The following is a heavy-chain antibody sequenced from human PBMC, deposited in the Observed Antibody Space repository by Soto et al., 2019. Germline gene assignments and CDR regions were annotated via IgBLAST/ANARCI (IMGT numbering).Heavy chain of an antibody. Sequence: QVQLQQSGPRLVKPSETLSLTCTVSSGPDRSHNWGWIRQPPGRGLEWIGYVYYTGETAYNPSLSGRVTISADTSTNDISLTLNSVTAADTAVYYCVRQGIDYRHGPVDVWGQGTTVSVSS. J-gene: IGHJ6*02. D-gene: IGHD4-17*01. CDR3: VRQGIDYRHGPVDV. CDR2: VYYTGET. CDR1: SGPDRSHN. V-gene: IGHV4-59*08.